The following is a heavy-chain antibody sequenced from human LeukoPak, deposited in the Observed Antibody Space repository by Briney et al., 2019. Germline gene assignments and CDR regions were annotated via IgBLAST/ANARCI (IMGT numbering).Heavy chain of an antibody. CDR1: GFTFSSYG. D-gene: IGHD6-19*01. J-gene: IGHJ5*02. CDR3: ARVGVQWLVQREWFDP. V-gene: IGHV3-33*01. CDR2: IWYDGSNK. Sequence: GGSLRLSCAASGFTFSSYGMHWVRQAPGKGLEWVAVIWYDGSNKYYADSVKGRFTISRDNSKNTLYLQMNSLRAEDTAVYYCARVGVQWLVQREWFDPWGQGTLVTVSS.